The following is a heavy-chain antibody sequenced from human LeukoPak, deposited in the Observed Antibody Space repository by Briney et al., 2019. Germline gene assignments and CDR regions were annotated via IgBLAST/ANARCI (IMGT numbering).Heavy chain of an antibody. V-gene: IGHV3-23*01. CDR1: GFTFSSYA. J-gene: IGHJ4*02. CDR3: AKRYCSSTSCSLFDY. Sequence: GGSLRLSCAASGFTFSSYAMSWVRQAPGKGLEWVSAISGSGGTTYYADSVKGRFTISRDNSKKTLYLQVDSLRAEDTAVYYCAKRYCSSTSCSLFDYWGQGTLVTVSS. CDR2: ISGSGGTT. D-gene: IGHD2-2*01.